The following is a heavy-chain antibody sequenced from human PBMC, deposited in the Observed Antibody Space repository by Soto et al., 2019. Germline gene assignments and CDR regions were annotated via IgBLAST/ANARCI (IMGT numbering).Heavy chain of an antibody. J-gene: IGHJ5*02. CDR2: INTGNGKT. V-gene: IGHV1-3*04. D-gene: IGHD3-10*01. CDR1: GYAFTDYA. CDR3: ARRVAYYFDA. Sequence: VHLVQSGAEMRKPGASVKVSCETSGYAFTDYALHWVRQAPGHGLEWLAGINTGNGKTSSSQRFQGRLTLTRDPSAGTAYLELSSLRSEDTAVYYCARRVAYYFDAWGQGTLVTVAS.